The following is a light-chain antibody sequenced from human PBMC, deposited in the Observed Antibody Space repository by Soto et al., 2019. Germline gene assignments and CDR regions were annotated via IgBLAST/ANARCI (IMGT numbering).Light chain of an antibody. V-gene: IGLV1-47*01. J-gene: IGLJ2*01. Sequence: QPVLTQPPSASGTPGQRVTISCSGSSSNIGSNYVFWYQQLPGTAPKVLMYRNSQRPSGVPDRFSGSKSGTSASLAISGLRSEYEADYYCASWDDSLSGFVVFGGGTKLTVL. CDR3: ASWDDSLSGFVV. CDR2: RNS. CDR1: SSNIGSNY.